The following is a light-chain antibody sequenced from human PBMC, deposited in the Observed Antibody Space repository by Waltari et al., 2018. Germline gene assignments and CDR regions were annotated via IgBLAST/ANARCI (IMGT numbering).Light chain of an antibody. CDR3: QQYNNWPLT. CDR1: QSVNSN. Sequence: EIVMTQSPATLSVSPGERATLSCRASQSVNSNLAWYQQKPGQAPRLLIYGASTRATGIPAMFSGSGSGTEFTLTISSLQSEDFAVYYCQQYNNWPLTFGGGTKVEIK. V-gene: IGKV3-15*01. CDR2: GAS. J-gene: IGKJ4*01.